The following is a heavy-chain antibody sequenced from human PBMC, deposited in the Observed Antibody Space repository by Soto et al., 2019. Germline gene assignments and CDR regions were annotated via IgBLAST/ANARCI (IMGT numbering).Heavy chain of an antibody. V-gene: IGHV1-24*01. Sequence: ASVKVSCKVSGYTLTELSMHWLRQAPGKGLEWMGGFDPEDGETIYAQKFQGRATMTEDTSTDTAYMELSSLRSEDTAVYYCATLYYYDSSGYREMAFDIWGQGTMVTVSS. D-gene: IGHD3-22*01. CDR2: FDPEDGET. CDR1: GYTLTELS. CDR3: ATLYYYDSSGYREMAFDI. J-gene: IGHJ3*02.